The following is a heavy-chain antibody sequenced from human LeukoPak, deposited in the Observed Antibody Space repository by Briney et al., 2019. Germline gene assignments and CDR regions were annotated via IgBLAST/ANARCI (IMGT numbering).Heavy chain of an antibody. Sequence: PGGSLRLSCTASGFTFIRYGMHWVRQAPGKGLEWVAFIRNDGTDRYYADSVQGRFTISRDSSKNTLFLQMKSLRADDTAVYYCARGERRGLDYFYLDVWGNGTTVTVSS. V-gene: IGHV3-30*02. CDR3: ARGERRGLDYFYLDV. J-gene: IGHJ6*03. CDR1: GFTFIRYG. D-gene: IGHD6-25*01. CDR2: IRNDGTDR.